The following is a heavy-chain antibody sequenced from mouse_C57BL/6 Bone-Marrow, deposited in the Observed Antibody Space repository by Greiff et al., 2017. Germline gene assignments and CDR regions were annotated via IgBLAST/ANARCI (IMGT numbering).Heavy chain of an antibody. Sequence: VQLQQSGPELVKPGASVKISCKASGYSFTGYYMNWVKQSPDKSLEWIGEINPSTGGTTYNQKFKAKATLTVDKSSSTAYMQLKSLTAEDAAVYYCARNPPFAYWGQGTPVTVSA. CDR3: ARNPPFAY. CDR2: INPSTGGT. J-gene: IGHJ3*01. CDR1: GYSFTGYY. V-gene: IGHV1-42*01.